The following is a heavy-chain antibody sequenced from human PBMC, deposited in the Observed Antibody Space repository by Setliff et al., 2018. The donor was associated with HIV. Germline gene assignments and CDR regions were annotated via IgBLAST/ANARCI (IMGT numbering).Heavy chain of an antibody. V-gene: IGHV4-34*08. Sequence: PSETLSLTCAVYGETFNDYFWTWIRKSRGKGLEWIGELKHSGNINQNPSLQRGFTLSVDTSKNQSILKMNSLTAADTALYYCVNSWYWDFDFWGQGA. D-gene: IGHD6-13*01. J-gene: IGHJ4*02. CDR1: GETFNDYF. CDR3: VNSWYWDFDF. CDR2: LKHSGNI.